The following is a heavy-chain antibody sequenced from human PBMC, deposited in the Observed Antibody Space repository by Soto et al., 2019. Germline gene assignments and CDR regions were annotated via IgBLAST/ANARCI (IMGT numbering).Heavy chain of an antibody. V-gene: IGHV4-59*01. CDR3: ARGEDAFFYYGLDV. CDR1: GGSITSSY. Sequence: SETLSVACTFSGGSITSSYWSWIRRPPGRGLEWIAYIYDTGISGYTPSTSYNPSLKSRVTMSVDTSKSQFSLKLTSVTAADTAVYYRARGEDAFFYYGLDVWGHGITVTVSS. CDR2: IYDTGISGYTPST. J-gene: IGHJ6*01.